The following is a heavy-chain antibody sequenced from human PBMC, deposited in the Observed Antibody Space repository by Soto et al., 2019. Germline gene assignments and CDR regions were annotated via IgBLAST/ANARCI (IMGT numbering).Heavy chain of an antibody. D-gene: IGHD5-12*01. J-gene: IGHJ4*02. CDR1: GFTFSNFA. V-gene: IGHV3-33*01. CDR2: IWYDGSNK. Sequence: QVQLVESGGGVVQPGRSLRLSCAASGFTFSNFAMQWVRQAPGKGLEWGAVIWYDGSNKYYVDSVKGRFTISRDNSKNTLYLQMNSLRAEDTAVYYCARLLRGYDLRGPLDYWGQGTLVTVSS. CDR3: ARLLRGYDLRGPLDY.